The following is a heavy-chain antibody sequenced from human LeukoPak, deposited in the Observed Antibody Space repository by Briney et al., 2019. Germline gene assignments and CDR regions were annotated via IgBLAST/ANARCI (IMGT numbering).Heavy chain of an antibody. CDR3: ARLASEQQLVGRQQYYFDY. Sequence: SVKVSCKASGGTFSSYAISWVRQAPGQGLEWMGGIIPIFGTANYAQKFQGRVTITADESTSTAYMELSSLRSEATAVYYCARLASEQQLVGRQQYYFDYWGQGTLVTVSS. CDR2: IIPIFGTA. V-gene: IGHV1-69*13. D-gene: IGHD6-13*01. J-gene: IGHJ4*02. CDR1: GGTFSSYA.